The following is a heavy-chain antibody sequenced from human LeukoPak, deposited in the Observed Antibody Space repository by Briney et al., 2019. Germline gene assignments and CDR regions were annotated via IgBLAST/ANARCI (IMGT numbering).Heavy chain of an antibody. V-gene: IGHV3-11*04. CDR1: GFTFSDYY. D-gene: IGHD1-7*01. Sequence: GGSLRLSCAASGFTFSDYYMSWIRQAPGKGLEWVSYISSSGSTIYYADSVKGRFTISRDNAKNSLYLQMNSLRAEDTAVYYCATYNWNYLDYYMDVWGKGTTVTVSS. CDR2: ISSSGSTI. J-gene: IGHJ6*03. CDR3: ATYNWNYLDYYMDV.